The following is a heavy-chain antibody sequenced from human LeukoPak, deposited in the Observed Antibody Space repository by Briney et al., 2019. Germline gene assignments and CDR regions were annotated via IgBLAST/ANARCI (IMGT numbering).Heavy chain of an antibody. D-gene: IGHD3-22*01. Sequence: GGSLRLSCAASGFTFSGYWMSWVRQAPGKGLEWVAHIKQDGSDKYYVDSVKGRFTISRDNAKNSLYLQMNSLGAEDTAVYYCARIGITNYHDSSGYFDYWGQGTLVTVSS. J-gene: IGHJ4*02. CDR2: IKQDGSDK. CDR1: GFTFSGYW. V-gene: IGHV3-7*01. CDR3: ARIGITNYHDSSGYFDY.